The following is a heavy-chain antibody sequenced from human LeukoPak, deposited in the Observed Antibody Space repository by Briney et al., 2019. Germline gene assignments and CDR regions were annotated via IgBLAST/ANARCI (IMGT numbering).Heavy chain of an antibody. D-gene: IGHD3-22*01. V-gene: IGHV3-74*01. Sequence: GGSLRLSCAASGFTFSSYAMSWVRQAPGKGLVWVSRINSDGSSTSYADSVKGRFTISRDNAKNTLYLQMNSLRAEDTAVYYCARAEGYYDSSGNDAFDIWGQGTMVTVSS. CDR1: GFTFSSYA. CDR3: ARAEGYYDSSGNDAFDI. CDR2: INSDGSST. J-gene: IGHJ3*02.